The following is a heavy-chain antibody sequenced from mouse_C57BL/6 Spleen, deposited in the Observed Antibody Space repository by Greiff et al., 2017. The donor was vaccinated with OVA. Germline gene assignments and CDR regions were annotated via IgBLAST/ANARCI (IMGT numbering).Heavy chain of an antibody. J-gene: IGHJ1*03. V-gene: IGHV5-4*01. CDR2: ISDGGSYT. D-gene: IGHD1-1*01. CDR1: GFTFSSYA. Sequence: EGKLVESGGGLVKPGGSLKLSCAASGFTFSSYAMSWGRQTPEKRLEWVATISDGGSYTYYPDNVKGRFTISRDNAKNNLYLQMSHLKSEDTAMYYCARDRGYGSSDWYFDVWGTGTTVTVSS. CDR3: ARDRGYGSSDWYFDV.